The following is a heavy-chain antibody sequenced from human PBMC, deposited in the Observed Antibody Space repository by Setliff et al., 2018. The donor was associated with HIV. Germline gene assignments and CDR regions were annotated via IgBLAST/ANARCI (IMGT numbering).Heavy chain of an antibody. CDR3: ARSRRHYYDSSGYYPSYFDY. V-gene: IGHV4-34*01. D-gene: IGHD3-22*01. J-gene: IGHJ4*02. CDR1: GGSLSGYY. CDR2: INHSGST. Sequence: SETLSLTCAVYGGSLSGYYWSWIRQPPGKGLEWFGEINHSGSTNYNPSLKSRVTISVDTPKNQFSLKLSSATAADTAVYYCARSRRHYYDSSGYYPSYFDYWGQGTLVTVSS.